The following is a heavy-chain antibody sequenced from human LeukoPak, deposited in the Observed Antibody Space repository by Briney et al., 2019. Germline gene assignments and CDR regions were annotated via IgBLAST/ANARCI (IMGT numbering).Heavy chain of an antibody. CDR1: GDSINSFY. CDR3: ARDLYFDL. Sequence: PSETLSLTCAVSGDSINSFYWSWIRQPPGKGLEWIGYIYYSGSTNYNPSLKSRVTISVDTSKNQFSLKLSSVTAADTAVYYCARDLYFDLWGRGTLVTVSS. J-gene: IGHJ2*01. CDR2: IYYSGST. V-gene: IGHV4-59*01.